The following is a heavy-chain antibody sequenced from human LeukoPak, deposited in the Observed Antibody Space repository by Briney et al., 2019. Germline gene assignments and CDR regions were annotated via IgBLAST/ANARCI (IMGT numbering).Heavy chain of an antibody. D-gene: IGHD6-6*01. CDR2: IYSGGST. J-gene: IGHJ4*02. CDR3: ARAGRKKSYSSSAGDFDY. V-gene: IGHV3-66*01. CDR1: GFTVSSNY. Sequence: GGSLRLSCAASGFTVSSNYMSWVRQAPGKELEWVSVIYSGGSTYYADSVKGRFTISRDNSKNTLYLQMNSLRAEDTAVYYCARAGRKKSYSSSAGDFDYWGQGTLVTVSS.